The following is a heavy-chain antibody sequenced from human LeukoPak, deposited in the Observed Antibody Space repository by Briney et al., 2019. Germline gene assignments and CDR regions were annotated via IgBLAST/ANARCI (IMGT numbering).Heavy chain of an antibody. CDR1: GFTFSSYG. Sequence: GGSLRLSCAASGFTFSSYGMSWVRQAPGKGLEWVSAISGSGGSTYYADSVKGRFTISRDNSKNTLYLQMNSLRAEDTAVYYCAKAEKDYYYYMDVWGKGTTVTISS. V-gene: IGHV3-23*01. J-gene: IGHJ6*03. CDR3: AKAEKDYYYYMDV. CDR2: ISGSGGST.